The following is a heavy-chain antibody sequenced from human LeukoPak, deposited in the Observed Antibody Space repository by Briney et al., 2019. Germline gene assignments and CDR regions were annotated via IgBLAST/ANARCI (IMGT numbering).Heavy chain of an antibody. CDR1: GGTFSSYA. V-gene: IGHV1-69*04. J-gene: IGHJ4*02. D-gene: IGHD5-18*01. CDR3: APEGDTAMVTAY. CDR2: IIPILGIA. Sequence: SVKVSCKASGGTFSSYAISWVRQAPGQGLEWMGRIIPILGIANYAQKFQGRVTTTADKSTSTAYMELSSLRSEDTAVYYCAPEGDTAMVTAYWGQGTLVTVSS.